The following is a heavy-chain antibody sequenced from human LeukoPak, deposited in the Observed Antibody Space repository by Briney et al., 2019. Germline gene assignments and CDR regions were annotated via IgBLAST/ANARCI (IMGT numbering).Heavy chain of an antibody. CDR1: GGTFSSYA. Sequence: SVKVSCKASGGTFSSYAISWVRQAPGQGLEWMGRIIPIFGTANYAQKFQGRVTITTDESTSTAYMELSRLRSEDTAVYYCAREMATTHDAFDIWGQGTMVTVSS. D-gene: IGHD5-24*01. J-gene: IGHJ3*02. V-gene: IGHV1-69*05. CDR2: IIPIFGTA. CDR3: AREMATTHDAFDI.